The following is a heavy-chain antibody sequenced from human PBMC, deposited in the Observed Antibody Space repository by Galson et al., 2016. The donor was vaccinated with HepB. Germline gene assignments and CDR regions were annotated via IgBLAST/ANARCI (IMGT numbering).Heavy chain of an antibody. Sequence: SLRLSCAASAFTFNSYWMSWVRQAPGKGLVWVSRIHSDGSTTSYADSVKGRFTISRDNAKNTLYLQMNSLRAEDTAVYYCTRYYDILTGYYASDYWGQGTLVTVSS. V-gene: IGHV3-74*01. J-gene: IGHJ4*02. D-gene: IGHD3-9*01. CDR3: TRYYDILTGYYASDY. CDR1: AFTFNSYW. CDR2: IHSDGSTT.